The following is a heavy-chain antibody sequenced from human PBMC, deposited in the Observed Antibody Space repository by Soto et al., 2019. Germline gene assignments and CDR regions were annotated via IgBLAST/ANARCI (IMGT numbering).Heavy chain of an antibody. J-gene: IGHJ6*02. CDR1: GFTVSSNY. CDR3: ARDRYSGYDYYYFGMDV. CDR2: IYSGGRT. D-gene: IGHD5-12*01. Sequence: GGSLSLSCAASGFTVSSNYMSWVRQAPGKGLEWVSVIYSGGRTYYADSVKGRFTISRDNSKNTLYLQMNSLRAEDTAVYYCARDRYSGYDYYYFGMDVWGQGTTVTVSS. V-gene: IGHV3-53*01.